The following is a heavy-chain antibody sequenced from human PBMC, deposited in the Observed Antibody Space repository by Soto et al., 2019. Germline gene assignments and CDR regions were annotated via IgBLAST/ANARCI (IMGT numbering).Heavy chain of an antibody. CDR3: ARSVGRSNWYGNWLDP. Sequence: SETLSLTCVVSGGSLSDYFWSWIRQPPGKALEWIGYIYYNGSTNYNPSLKSRVTISVDTSKNQFSLKFSSVTAADAAVYYCARSVGRSNWYGNWLDPWGQGILVTVSS. V-gene: IGHV4-59*01. J-gene: IGHJ5*02. CDR1: GGSLSDYF. D-gene: IGHD1-20*01. CDR2: IYYNGST.